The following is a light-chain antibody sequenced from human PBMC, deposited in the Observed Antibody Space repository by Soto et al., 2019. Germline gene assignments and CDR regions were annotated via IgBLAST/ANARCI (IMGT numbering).Light chain of an antibody. CDR1: SSDVGSYNR. V-gene: IGLV2-18*01. Sequence: QSALTQPPSVSGSPGQSVTISCTGTSSDVGSYNRLSWYQQPPGTAPKLIMYEVSNRPSGVPDRFSGSKSGSTASLTISGLQAEDEADHYCSLYISGSTYVFGTGTKLTVL. J-gene: IGLJ1*01. CDR3: SLYISGSTYV. CDR2: EVS.